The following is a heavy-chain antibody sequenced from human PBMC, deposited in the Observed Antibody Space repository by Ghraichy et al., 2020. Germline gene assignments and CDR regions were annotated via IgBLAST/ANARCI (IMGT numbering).Heavy chain of an antibody. V-gene: IGHV4-39*01. D-gene: IGHD3-3*01. CDR2: IYYSGSN. J-gene: IGHJ5*02. CDR3: ARLITIFGVRGRFDP. CDR1: GCSISSSRYY. Sequence: SETLSLTCTVSGCSISSSRYYWGWIRQPPGKGLEWIGSIYYSGSNYYNPSLKSLVTISVDTSKNQFSLKLSSVTAADTAVYYCARLITIFGVRGRFDPWGQGTLVTVSS.